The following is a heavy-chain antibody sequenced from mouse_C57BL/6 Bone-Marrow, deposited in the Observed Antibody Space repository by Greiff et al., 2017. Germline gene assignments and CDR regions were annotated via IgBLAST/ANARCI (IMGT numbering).Heavy chain of an antibody. CDR2: FDPENGDT. CDR3: TTGYYSNYVLFDY. V-gene: IGHV14-4*01. D-gene: IGHD2-5*01. CDR1: GFNIKDDY. Sequence: VQLQQSGAELVRPGASVKLSCTASGFNIKDDYMHWVKQRPEQGLEWIGWFDPENGDTEYASKFQGKATITADTSSNTAYLQLSSLTSEDAAVYYCTTGYYSNYVLFDYWGQGTTLTVSS. J-gene: IGHJ2*01.